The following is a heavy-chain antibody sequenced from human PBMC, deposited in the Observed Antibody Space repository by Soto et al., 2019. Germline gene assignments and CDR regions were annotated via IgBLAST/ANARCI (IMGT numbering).Heavy chain of an antibody. CDR3: ASEKIVVVGAADFSPRETTWFDP. CDR2: IYYSGST. CDR1: GGSISSGDYY. V-gene: IGHV4-30-4*01. Sequence: QVQLQESGPGLVKPSQTLSLTCTVSGGSISSGDYYWSWIRQPPGKGLELIGYIYYSGSTYYNPSLKSRVTRSVDTSKTQFSLKLSSVTAADTAVYYCASEKIVVVGAADFSPRETTWFDPWGQGTLVTVSS. D-gene: IGHD2-15*01. J-gene: IGHJ5*02.